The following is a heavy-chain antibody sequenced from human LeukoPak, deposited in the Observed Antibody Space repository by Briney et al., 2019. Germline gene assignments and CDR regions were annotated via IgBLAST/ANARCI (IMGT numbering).Heavy chain of an antibody. CDR3: ARIGSEATVTTYTDY. CDR1: GYTFTSYA. D-gene: IGHD4-17*01. Sequence: ASVKVSCKASGYTFTSYAMNWVRQAPGQGLEWMGWINANTGNPTYAQGFTGRFVFSLDTSVSTAYLQISSLKAEDTAVYYCARIGSEATVTTYTDYWGQGTLVTVSP. V-gene: IGHV7-4-1*02. CDR2: INANTGNP. J-gene: IGHJ4*02.